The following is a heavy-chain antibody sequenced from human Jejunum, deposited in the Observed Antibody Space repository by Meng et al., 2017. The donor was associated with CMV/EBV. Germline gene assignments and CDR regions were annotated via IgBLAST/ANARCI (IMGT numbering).Heavy chain of an antibody. J-gene: IGHJ5*02. Sequence: RLSCAGSGFTFNNAWMTWVRQAPGKGLEWVGRIKSRSDGATTDYAAPVKGRFTISRDDSKTTLYLQMNSLKTEDTAVYYCVSHWLHPWGQGTLVTVSS. CDR2: IKSRSDGATT. CDR3: VSHWLHP. CDR1: GFTFNNAW. V-gene: IGHV3-15*01.